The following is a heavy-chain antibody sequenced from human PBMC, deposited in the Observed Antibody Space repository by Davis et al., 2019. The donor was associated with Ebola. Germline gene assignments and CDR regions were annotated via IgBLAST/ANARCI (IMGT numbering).Heavy chain of an antibody. D-gene: IGHD3-22*01. V-gene: IGHV1-46*01. CDR2: INPSGGST. Sequence: ASVKVSCKASGYTFTSYYMHWLRQAPGQGLEWMGIINPSGGSTSYAQKFQGRVTMTRDTSTSTVYMELSSLRSEDTAVYYCARASGSSGYYYVFGYWGQGTLVTVSS. CDR3: ARASGSSGYYYVFGY. CDR1: GYTFTSYY. J-gene: IGHJ4*02.